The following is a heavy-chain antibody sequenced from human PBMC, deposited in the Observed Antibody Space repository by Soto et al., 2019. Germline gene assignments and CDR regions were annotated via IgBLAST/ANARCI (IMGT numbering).Heavy chain of an antibody. J-gene: IGHJ6*02. V-gene: IGHV5-10-1*01. CDR3: ARLRKSRIIAAQKQHGMDV. CDR1: GYSFTSYW. D-gene: IGHD6-13*01. Sequence: PGESLKISCKGSGYSFTSYWISWVRQMPGKGLEWMGRIDPSDSYTNYSPSFQGHVTISADKSISTAYLQWSSLKASDTAMYYCARLRKSRIIAAQKQHGMDVCGPGPTLTV. CDR2: IDPSDSYT.